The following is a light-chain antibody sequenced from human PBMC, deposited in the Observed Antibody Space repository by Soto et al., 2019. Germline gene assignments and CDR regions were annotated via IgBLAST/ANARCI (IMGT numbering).Light chain of an antibody. J-gene: IGKJ2*01. CDR3: QHYDGSPPVT. CDR1: QSVSSNY. CDR2: GAS. Sequence: EIVLTQSPGTLSLSPGERATLSYRASQSVSSNYLAWYQQKPGLAPRLLIYGASNRATGIPDRFSGSGSGTDFTLTISRLEPEDFAVYYCQHYDGSPPVTFGQGTKLEIK. V-gene: IGKV3-20*01.